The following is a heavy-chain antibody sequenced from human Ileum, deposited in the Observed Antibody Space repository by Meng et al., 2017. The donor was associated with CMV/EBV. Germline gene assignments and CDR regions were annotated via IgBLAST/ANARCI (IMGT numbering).Heavy chain of an antibody. J-gene: IGHJ5*02. CDR1: GFTFSGYA. D-gene: IGHD4/OR15-4a*01. CDR2: IWYDGSNK. CDR3: AKDRHDYGGGSGGCDH. Sequence: GESLKISCAASGFTFSGYAMHWVRQAPGKGLERVAVIWYDGSNKYYADSVKDRFTISRDNSKNTLYLQMNSLRVDDTAVYYCAKDRHDYGGGSGGCDHWGQGTLVTVSS. V-gene: IGHV3-33*03.